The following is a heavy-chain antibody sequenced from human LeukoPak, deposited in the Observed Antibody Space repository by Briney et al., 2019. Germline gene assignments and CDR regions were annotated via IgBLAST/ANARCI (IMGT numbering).Heavy chain of an antibody. D-gene: IGHD3-22*01. Sequence: ASVKVSCKASGYTFTGYYMHWVRQAPGQGLEWMGWINPNSGGTNYAQKFQGRVTMTRDTSISTAYMELRSLRSDDTAVYYCARCSGHYYDSSGYYYLFDYWGQGTLVTVSS. CDR2: INPNSGGT. CDR3: ARCSGHYYDSSGYYYLFDY. J-gene: IGHJ4*02. CDR1: GYTFTGYY. V-gene: IGHV1-2*02.